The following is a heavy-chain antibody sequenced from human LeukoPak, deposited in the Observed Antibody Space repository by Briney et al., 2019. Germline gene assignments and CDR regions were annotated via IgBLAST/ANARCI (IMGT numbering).Heavy chain of an antibody. Sequence: SETLSLTCTVSGGSLSSGSYYWGWHRQPRGKGLEWIGYIYYSGSTNYTPSLKSRVTISVDTSKNQFSLKLSSVTAADTAVYYCATVPAAIIPYFDYWGQGTLVTVSS. CDR2: IYYSGST. J-gene: IGHJ4*02. CDR3: ATVPAAIIPYFDY. D-gene: IGHD2-2*01. V-gene: IGHV4-61*01. CDR1: GGSLSSGSYY.